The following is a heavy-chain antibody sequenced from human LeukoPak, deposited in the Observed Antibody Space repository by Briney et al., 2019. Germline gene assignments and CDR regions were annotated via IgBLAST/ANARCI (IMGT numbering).Heavy chain of an antibody. D-gene: IGHD3-10*01. CDR2: IYYSGST. Sequence: SETLSLTCTVSDGSISSGGYYWSWIRQHPGKGLEWIGYIYYSGSTYYNPSLKSRVTISVDTSKNQFSLKLSSVTAADTAVYYCARILGSEYYYYYGMDVWGQGTTVTVSS. CDR1: DGSISSGGYY. J-gene: IGHJ6*02. CDR3: ARILGSEYYYYYGMDV. V-gene: IGHV4-31*03.